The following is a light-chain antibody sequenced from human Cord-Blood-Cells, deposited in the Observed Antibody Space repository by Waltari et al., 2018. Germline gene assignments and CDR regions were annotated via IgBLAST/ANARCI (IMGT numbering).Light chain of an antibody. CDR1: SSDVGGYNY. CDR3: SSYAGSNNWV. CDR2: EVS. V-gene: IGLV2-8*01. Sequence: QSALTQPPSASGSPGQSVTISCTGTSSDVGGYNYVSWYQQHPGKAPKLMIYEVSKRSSGVPFRFSGSKSGNAASLPVSGLQAEDEADYYCSSYAGSNNWVFGGGTKLTVL. J-gene: IGLJ3*02.